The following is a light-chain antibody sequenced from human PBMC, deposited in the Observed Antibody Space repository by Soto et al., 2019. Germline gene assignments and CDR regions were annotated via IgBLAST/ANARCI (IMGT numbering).Light chain of an antibody. CDR1: QGISSA. Sequence: AIQLTQSPSSLSASVGDRVTITCRASQGISSALAWYQHKSGKAPKSLIYDASSLESGVPSRFSGSGSGTDFTLTISSLQAEDFATYYCQQFNSYPLTFGGGTKVEIK. J-gene: IGKJ4*01. CDR3: QQFNSYPLT. CDR2: DAS. V-gene: IGKV1-13*02.